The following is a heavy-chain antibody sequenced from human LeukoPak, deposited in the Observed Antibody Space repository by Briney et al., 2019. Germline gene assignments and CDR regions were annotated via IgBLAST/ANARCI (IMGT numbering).Heavy chain of an antibody. D-gene: IGHD4-17*01. CDR3: ATVKYDYGDPVGWFDP. CDR2: STGTT. CDR1: GFPFSASA. V-gene: IGHV3-23*01. J-gene: IGHJ5*02. Sequence: PGGSLRLSCAASGFPFSASAMTWVRQAPGKELAWVSHSTGTTYYADSVRGRFTISRDNSKNTLYLLTTNLRADDTAVYYCATVKYDYGDPVGWFDPWGQGTLVTVSS.